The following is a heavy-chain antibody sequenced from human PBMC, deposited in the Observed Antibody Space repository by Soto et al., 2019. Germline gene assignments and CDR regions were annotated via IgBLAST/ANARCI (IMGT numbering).Heavy chain of an antibody. CDR2: IYYSGTT. D-gene: IGHD1-26*01. CDR3: ARREIQGPIDY. J-gene: IGHJ4*02. CDR1: GYSIRSSNW. Sequence: SDTLALTCVFSGYSIRSSNWWGLIRQPPGKGLEWIGYIYYSGTTYYNPSLKSRVTMSVDTSKNQFSLKLTSVTAVDTAVYYCARREIQGPIDYWGQGTLVTVSS. V-gene: IGHV4-28*01.